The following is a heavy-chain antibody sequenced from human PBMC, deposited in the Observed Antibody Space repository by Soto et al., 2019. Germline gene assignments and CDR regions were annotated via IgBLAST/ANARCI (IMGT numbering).Heavy chain of an antibody. J-gene: IGHJ5*02. CDR1: RDTFTSYY. CDR2: INPHGGST. V-gene: IGHV1-46*01. CDR3: ARSSGGNFGIIIEGTNWFAP. Sequence: TVSCKAPRDTFTSYYINWVRQAPGQGLEWMGVINPHGGSTAYAQKFKGRVTLTRDTSASTVYMEVSRLTSEDTAMYYCARSSGGNFGIIIEGTNWFAPWCQVNLVTVSS. D-gene: IGHD1-26*01.